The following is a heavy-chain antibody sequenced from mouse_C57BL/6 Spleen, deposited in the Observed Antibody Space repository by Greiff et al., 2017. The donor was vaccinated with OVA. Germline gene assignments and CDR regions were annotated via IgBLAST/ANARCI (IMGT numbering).Heavy chain of an antibody. CDR2: IDPETGGT. D-gene: IGHD1-1*01. CDR3: TFYGSTYRYFDY. V-gene: IGHV1-15*01. CDR1: GYTFTVYE. Sequence: QVQLQQSGAELVRPGASVTLSCKASGYTFTVYEMHWVKQTPVHGLEWIGAIDPETGGTAYNQKFKGKAILTADKSSSTAYMELRSLTSEDSAVYYCTFYGSTYRYFDYWGQGTTLTVSS. J-gene: IGHJ2*01.